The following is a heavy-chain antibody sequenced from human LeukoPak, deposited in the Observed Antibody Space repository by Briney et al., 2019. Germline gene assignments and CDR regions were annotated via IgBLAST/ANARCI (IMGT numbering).Heavy chain of an antibody. J-gene: IGHJ4*02. V-gene: IGHV1-18*01. CDR1: GYSFTSYG. CDR3: ARDLGSLPDY. CDR2: ISGNNGNR. D-gene: IGHD3-10*01. Sequence: GASVKVSCKASGYSFTSYGISWVREAPGQGLEWMGWISGNNGNRKFAQKFQGRVTMTTDASTKTAHLELRSLTSDDTAVYYCARDLGSLPDYWGQGTLVSASS.